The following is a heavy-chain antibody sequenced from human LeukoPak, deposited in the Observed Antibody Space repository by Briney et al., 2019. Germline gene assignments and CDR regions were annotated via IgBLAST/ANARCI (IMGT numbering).Heavy chain of an antibody. Sequence: ASVKVSCKASGYTFASYGVTWVRQAPGQGPEWMAWISVYSGNTEYAQKFQDRVTLTADTSTSTVYMELRSLRSDVTAVYYCARDGWSLGPWGQGTLVTVSS. V-gene: IGHV1-18*01. CDR1: GYTFASYG. D-gene: IGHD2-8*01. CDR2: ISVYSGNT. CDR3: ARDGWSLGP. J-gene: IGHJ5*02.